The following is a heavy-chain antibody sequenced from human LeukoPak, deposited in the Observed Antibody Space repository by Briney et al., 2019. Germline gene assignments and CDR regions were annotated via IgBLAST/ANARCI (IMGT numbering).Heavy chain of an antibody. D-gene: IGHD4-23*01. CDR2: IIPIFGTA. CDR1: GGTFTSYA. V-gene: IGHV1-69*05. Sequence: GASVRVSCKASGGTFTSYAISWVRQAPGQGLEWMGGIIPIFGTANYAQKFQGRVTITTDESTSTAYMELSSPRSEDTAVYYCARDQDLDYGGNEWGQGTLVTVSS. J-gene: IGHJ4*02. CDR3: ARDQDLDYGGNE.